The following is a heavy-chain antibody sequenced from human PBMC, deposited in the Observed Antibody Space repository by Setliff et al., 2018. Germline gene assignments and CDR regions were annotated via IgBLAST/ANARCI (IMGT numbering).Heavy chain of an antibody. CDR2: IWDDGVKK. D-gene: IGHD2-15*01. V-gene: IGHV3-33*08. J-gene: IGHJ4*02. CDR3: ARTCSGSGCYAGLES. Sequence: PGGSLRLSCAASGFTFSSYAMSWVRQAPGKGLEWVAAIWDDGVKKYHADSVKGRFTISRDNSKNTLYLQMNSLRPEDTAVYYCARTCSGSGCYAGLESWGQGTPVTVSS. CDR1: GFTFSSYA.